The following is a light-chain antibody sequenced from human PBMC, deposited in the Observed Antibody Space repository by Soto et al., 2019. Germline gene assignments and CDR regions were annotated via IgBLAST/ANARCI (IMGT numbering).Light chain of an antibody. CDR2: AAS. Sequence: DIQMTQSPSTLSASVGDRVTITCRASQSITTYVNWYQQKLGKAPTLLIYAASSLQSGVQSRFRGSGSWTDFPLTIISLRPEDFATYFCQQCYSSPRTFGQGTKVEI. V-gene: IGKV1-39*01. CDR1: QSITTY. J-gene: IGKJ1*01. CDR3: QQCYSSPRT.